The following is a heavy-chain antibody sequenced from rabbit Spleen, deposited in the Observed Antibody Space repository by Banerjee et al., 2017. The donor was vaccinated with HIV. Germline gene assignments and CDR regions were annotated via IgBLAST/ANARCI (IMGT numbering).Heavy chain of an antibody. CDR2: IDLVFGST. CDR3: SRDGAGSIYFVL. D-gene: IGHD4-2*01. V-gene: IGHV1S47*01. J-gene: IGHJ4*01. CDR1: GFDFSSYG. Sequence: QEQLVESGGGLVQPGGSLKLSCKASGFDFSSYGVSWVRQAPGKGLEWIGYIDLVFGSTFYANSVNGRFTISRENAQTSVFLQMPSLTASDTATYFCSRDGAGSIYFVLWGGGTLFSVS.